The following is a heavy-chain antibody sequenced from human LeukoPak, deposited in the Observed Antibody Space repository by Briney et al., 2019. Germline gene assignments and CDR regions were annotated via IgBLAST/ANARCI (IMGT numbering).Heavy chain of an antibody. CDR2: INPSGGST. CDR3: AIRGESAVAGSPWYFDL. J-gene: IGHJ2*01. D-gene: IGHD6-19*01. CDR1: GYTFTSYY. V-gene: IGHV1-46*01. Sequence: ASVKVSCKASGYTFTSYYMHWVRQAPGQGLEWMGIINPSGGSTSYAQKFQGRVTMTRDMSTSTVYMELSSLRSEDTAVYYCAIRGESAVAGSPWYFDLWGRGTLVTVSS.